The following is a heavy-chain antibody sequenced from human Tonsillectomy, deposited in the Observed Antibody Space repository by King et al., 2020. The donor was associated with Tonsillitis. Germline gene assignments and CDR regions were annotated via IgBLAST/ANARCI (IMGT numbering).Heavy chain of an antibody. Sequence: QLQESGPGLVKPSQTLSLTCTVSGGSISSGSYNWRWIRQSAGQGLEWIGRIYSSGSTNYNPSLKSRVTMSVDTSKNQFSLKLSSVTAADTAVYYCARDLSGYSSSYFDYWGQGTLVTVAS. D-gene: IGHD6-13*01. V-gene: IGHV4-61*02. J-gene: IGHJ4*02. CDR3: ARDLSGYSSSYFDY. CDR2: IYSSGST. CDR1: GGSISSGSYN.